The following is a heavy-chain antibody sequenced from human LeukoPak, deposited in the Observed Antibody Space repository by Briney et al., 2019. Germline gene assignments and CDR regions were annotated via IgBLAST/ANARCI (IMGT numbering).Heavy chain of an antibody. CDR2: TYYSSST. CDR1: GASISSSTYY. D-gene: IGHD6-19*01. CDR3: ATPGRIAVAGQFDY. Sequence: PSETVSLTCSVSGASISSSTYYWGWIRQPPGEGLEWIGYTYYSSSTYYNPSLKSRVTISVDTSKNQFSLMLNSVTAADTAVCYCATPGRIAVAGQFDYWGQGTLVAVSS. V-gene: IGHV4-39*01. J-gene: IGHJ4*02.